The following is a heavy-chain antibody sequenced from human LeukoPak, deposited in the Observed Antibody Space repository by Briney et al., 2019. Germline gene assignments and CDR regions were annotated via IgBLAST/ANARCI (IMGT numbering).Heavy chain of an antibody. CDR1: GFTFSDYY. J-gene: IGHJ4*02. V-gene: IGHV3-11*01. Sequence: GGSLRFSCAASGFTFSDYYMSWIRQAPGKGLEWVSYISTSGTTIYYADSVKGRFTISRDNAENSLYLQMNSLRGEDTAVYYCARDNGGYYGYDFWGRGTLVTVSS. D-gene: IGHD1-26*01. CDR2: ISTSGTTI. CDR3: ARDNGGYYGYDF.